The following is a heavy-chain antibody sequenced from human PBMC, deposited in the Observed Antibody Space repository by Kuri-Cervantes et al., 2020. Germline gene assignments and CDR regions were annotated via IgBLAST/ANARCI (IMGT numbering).Heavy chain of an antibody. CDR3: ARMYSSGWYV. CDR1: GYPFTAYD. CDR2: MNPNNGRT. J-gene: IGHJ4*02. V-gene: IGHV1-8*01. D-gene: IGHD6-19*01. Sequence: VNVSCKASGYPFTAYDINWVRQATGQGVEWMGWMNPNNGRTGDARQIQGRVTMTRNTSISTAYLELSSLISEDTAMYCCARMYSSGWYVWGQGTLVTVSS.